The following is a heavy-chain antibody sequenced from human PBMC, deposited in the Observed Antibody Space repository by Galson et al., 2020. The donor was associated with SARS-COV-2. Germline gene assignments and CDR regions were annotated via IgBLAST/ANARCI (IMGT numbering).Heavy chain of an antibody. CDR3: ARIRAVTFGNPTFFYGMDV. CDR1: GFSLSTSGMC. V-gene: IGHV2-70*01. CDR2: IDWDDDK. Sequence: SGPTLVQPTHPITLNCTFSGFSLSTSGMCVSWIRQPPGKALEWLALIDWDDDKYYSTSLKTRLTISKDTSKNQVVLTMTNMDPVDTATYYCARIRAVTFGNPTFFYGMDVWGQGTTVTVSS. J-gene: IGHJ6*02. D-gene: IGHD4-17*01.